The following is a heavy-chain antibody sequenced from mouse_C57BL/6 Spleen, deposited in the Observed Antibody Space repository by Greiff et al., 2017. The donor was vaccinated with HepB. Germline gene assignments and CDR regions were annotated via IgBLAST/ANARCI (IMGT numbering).Heavy chain of an antibody. V-gene: IGHV1-15*01. CDR1: GYTFTDYE. Sequence: QVQLQQSGAELVRPGASVTLSCKASGYTFTDYEMHWAKQTPVHGLEWIGAIDPETGGTAYNQKFKGKAILTADKSSSTAYMELRSLTSEDSAVYYCTRELPLAYWGQGTLVTVSA. CDR3: TRELPLAY. D-gene: IGHD1-1*01. J-gene: IGHJ3*01. CDR2: IDPETGGT.